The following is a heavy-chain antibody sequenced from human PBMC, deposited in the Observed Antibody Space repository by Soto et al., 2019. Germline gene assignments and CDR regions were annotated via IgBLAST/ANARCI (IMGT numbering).Heavy chain of an antibody. CDR2: IYYSGST. V-gene: IGHV4-31*03. Sequence: PSETLSLTCTVSGGSISSGGYYWSWIRQHPGKGLEWIGYIYYSGSTYYNPSLKSRVTISVDTSKNQFSLKLSSVTAADTAVYYCARVRTYSSSSEVFDYWGQGTLVTVSS. CDR3: ARVRTYSSSSEVFDY. J-gene: IGHJ4*02. CDR1: GGSISSGGYY. D-gene: IGHD6-6*01.